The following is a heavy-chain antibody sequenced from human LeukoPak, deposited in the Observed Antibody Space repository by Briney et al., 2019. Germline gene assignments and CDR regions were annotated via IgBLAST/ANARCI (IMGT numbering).Heavy chain of an antibody. V-gene: IGHV4-59*12. D-gene: IGHD1-26*01. J-gene: IGHJ6*03. CDR3: ARDPYSGGYGDYYYYYMDV. CDR1: GGSISSYY. CDR2: IFYSGNT. Sequence: SETLSLTCTVSGGSISSYYWSWIRQPPGKGLEWIGYIFYSGNTYYNPSLKSRVTISVDTSKNQFSLKLSSVTAADTAVYYCARDPYSGGYGDYYYYYMDVWGKGTTVTISS.